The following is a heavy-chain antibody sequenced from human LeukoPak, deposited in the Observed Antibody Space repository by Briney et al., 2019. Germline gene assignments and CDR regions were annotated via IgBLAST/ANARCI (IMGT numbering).Heavy chain of an antibody. CDR1: GFTFSSYA. Sequence: GGSLRLSCAASGFTFSSYAMSWVRQAPGKGLEWVSAISGSGGSTYYADSVKGRFTISRDNSKNTLYLQMNSLRAEDTAVYYWACGLQWELPPYWGQGTLVTVSS. D-gene: IGHD1-26*01. CDR3: ACGLQWELPPY. CDR2: ISGSGGST. V-gene: IGHV3-23*01. J-gene: IGHJ4*02.